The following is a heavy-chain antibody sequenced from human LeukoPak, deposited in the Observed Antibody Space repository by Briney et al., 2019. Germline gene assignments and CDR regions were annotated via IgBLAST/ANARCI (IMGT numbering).Heavy chain of an antibody. Sequence: GGSLGLSCAASGFTFSSYGMHWVRQAPGKGLEWVAVISYDGSNKYYADSVKGRFTISRDNSKNTLYLQMNSLRAEDTAVYYCAKVAEGLYYGSGSPFDYWGQGTLVTVSS. CDR2: ISYDGSNK. D-gene: IGHD3-10*01. V-gene: IGHV3-30*18. J-gene: IGHJ4*02. CDR1: GFTFSSYG. CDR3: AKVAEGLYYGSGSPFDY.